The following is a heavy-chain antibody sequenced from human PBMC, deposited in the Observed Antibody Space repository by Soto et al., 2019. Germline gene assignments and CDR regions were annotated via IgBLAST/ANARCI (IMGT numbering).Heavy chain of an antibody. Sequence: QVQLVESGGGVVQPGRSRTLSCASSGLTFSNYGMHWVRQAPGKGLEWVALIWFDGSKKYYADSVKGRFTISRDNSKNTLYLQMNSLRAEDTAVYYCACGPGRGYSDYWGQGTLVTVSS. V-gene: IGHV3-33*01. J-gene: IGHJ4*02. D-gene: IGHD5-12*01. CDR3: ACGPGRGYSDY. CDR2: IWFDGSKK. CDR1: GLTFSNYG.